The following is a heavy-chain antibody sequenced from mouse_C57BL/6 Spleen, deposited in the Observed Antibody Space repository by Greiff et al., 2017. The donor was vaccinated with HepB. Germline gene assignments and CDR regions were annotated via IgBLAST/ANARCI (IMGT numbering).Heavy chain of an antibody. J-gene: IGHJ2*01. CDR3: ASYYGNYEGY. Sequence: QVQLQQSGAELVKPGASVKISCKASGYAFSSYWMNWVQQRPGKGLEWIGQIYPGDGDTNYNGKFKGKATLTADKSSSTAYMQLSSLTSEDSAVYFCASYYGNYEGYWGQGTTLTVSS. CDR1: GYAFSSYW. V-gene: IGHV1-80*01. CDR2: IYPGDGDT. D-gene: IGHD2-1*01.